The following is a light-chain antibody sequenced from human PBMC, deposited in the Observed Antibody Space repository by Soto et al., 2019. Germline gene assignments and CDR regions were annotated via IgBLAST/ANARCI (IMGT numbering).Light chain of an antibody. CDR3: WSYTTSDMWV. V-gene: IGLV2-11*01. CDR2: AVS. Sequence: QSALTQPRSVSGSPGQSVSISCTGTNSDIGNYNLVSWYQQPPGKAPKLIISAVSRRPSGVPDRFSGSKSGNTASLTISGLQADDEADYYCWSYTTSDMWVFGGGTKLIVL. CDR1: NSDIGNYNL. J-gene: IGLJ3*02.